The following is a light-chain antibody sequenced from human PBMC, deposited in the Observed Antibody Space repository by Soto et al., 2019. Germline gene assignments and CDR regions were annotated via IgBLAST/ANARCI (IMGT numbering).Light chain of an antibody. CDR1: SSDVGGYNY. J-gene: IGLJ3*02. Sequence: QSALTQPPSASGSPGQSVTISCTGTSSDVGGYNYVSWYQQHPGKAPKLMIYEVSKRPSGVPDRFSGPKSGNTASLTVSGLLAEDEADYFCSSNAGNTNLMFGGGTKLTVL. CDR2: EVS. V-gene: IGLV2-8*01. CDR3: SSNAGNTNLM.